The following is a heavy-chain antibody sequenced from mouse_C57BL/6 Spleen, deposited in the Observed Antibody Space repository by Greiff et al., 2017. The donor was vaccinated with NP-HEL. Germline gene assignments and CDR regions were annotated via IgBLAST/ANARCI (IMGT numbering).Heavy chain of an antibody. D-gene: IGHD1-1*01. CDR2: INPNNGGT. Sequence: EVKLMESGPELVKPGASVKIPCKASGYTFTDYNMDWVKQSHGKSLEWIGDINPNNGGTIYNQKFKGKATLTVDKSSSTAYMELRSLTSEDTAVYYCARGHYGSSYAFAYWGQGTLVTVSA. CDR1: GYTFTDYN. J-gene: IGHJ3*01. V-gene: IGHV1-18*01. CDR3: ARGHYGSSYAFAY.